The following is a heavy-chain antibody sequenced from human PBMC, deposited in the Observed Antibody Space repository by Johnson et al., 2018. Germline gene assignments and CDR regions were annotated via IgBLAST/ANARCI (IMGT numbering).Heavy chain of an antibody. CDR3: AKSHDSSKAFDL. CDR1: GFTFRNFA. CDR2: LSASGGST. J-gene: IGHJ3*01. Sequence: QLLETGGGLVQPGGSLRLSCAVSGFTFRNFAMGWVRQAPGRGLDWVSSLSASGGSTYYAQSVKVRFTISRENPKNSLYLEMNILTADDTAVYYCAKSHDSSKAFDLWGQGTMVTVSS. V-gene: IGHV3-23*01. D-gene: IGHD4-11*01.